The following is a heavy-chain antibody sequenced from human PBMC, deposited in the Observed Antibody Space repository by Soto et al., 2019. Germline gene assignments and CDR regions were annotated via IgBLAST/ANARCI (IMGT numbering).Heavy chain of an antibody. CDR3: VKDRLRHCVSSSCYLLDY. CDR2: INPSGGST. D-gene: IGHD2-2*01. V-gene: IGHV1-46*01. CDR1: GYTFASYY. Sequence: ASVKVSCKASGYTFASYYMHWVRQAPGQGLEWMGIINPSGGSTSYAQKFQGRVTMTRDTSTSTVYMELSSLRSDDTAVYYCVKDRLRHCVSSSCYLLDYWGQGTPVTVSS. J-gene: IGHJ4*02.